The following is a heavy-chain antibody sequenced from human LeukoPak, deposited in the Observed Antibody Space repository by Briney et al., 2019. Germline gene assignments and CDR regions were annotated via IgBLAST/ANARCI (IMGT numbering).Heavy chain of an antibody. CDR2: ISSSSSYI. CDR1: GFTFSSYS. CDR3: ARDDSSGWYGFQVAFDI. V-gene: IGHV3-21*01. D-gene: IGHD6-19*01. J-gene: IGHJ3*02. Sequence: PGGSLRLSCAASGFTFSSYSMNWVRQAPGKGLEWVSSISSSSSYIYYADSVKGRFTISRDDAKNSLYLQMNSLRAEDTAVYYCARDDSSGWYGFQVAFDIWGQGTMVTVSS.